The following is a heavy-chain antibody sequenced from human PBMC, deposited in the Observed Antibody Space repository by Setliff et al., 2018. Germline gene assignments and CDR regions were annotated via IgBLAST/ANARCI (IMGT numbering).Heavy chain of an antibody. CDR3: ARRMWELRSDAFDI. J-gene: IGHJ3*02. CDR2: IYTSGST. Sequence: PSETLSLTCAVSGYSISSAYYWGWIRQPPGKGLEWIGHIYTSGSTNYNPSLKSRVTISVDTSKNQFSLKLSSVTAADTAVYYCARRMWELRSDAFDIWGQGTMVTVS. V-gene: IGHV4-38-2*01. CDR1: GYSISSAYY. D-gene: IGHD1-26*01.